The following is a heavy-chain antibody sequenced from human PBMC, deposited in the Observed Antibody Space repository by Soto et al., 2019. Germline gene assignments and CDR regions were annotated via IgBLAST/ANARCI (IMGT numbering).Heavy chain of an antibody. J-gene: IGHJ4*02. V-gene: IGHV3-11*01. D-gene: IGHD3-10*01. Sequence: QVQLVESGGGLAKPGGSLRLSCTAPGFTFTDHYMPWIRQAPGKGLGWVSYINSGGSNIYYADSVRGRITISRDNAKNSVYLQMSSLRAEDTAIYYCARDIRGANWGQGTLVIVSS. CDR3: ARDIRGAN. CDR2: INSGGSNI. CDR1: GFTFTDHY.